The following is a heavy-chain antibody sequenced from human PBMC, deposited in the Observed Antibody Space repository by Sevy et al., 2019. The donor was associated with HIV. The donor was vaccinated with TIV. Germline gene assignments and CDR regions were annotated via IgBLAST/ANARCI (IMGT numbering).Heavy chain of an antibody. J-gene: IGHJ4*02. D-gene: IGHD6-19*01. CDR3: TRDAGYSVGWYPSNY. CDR1: GFSVSSHA. CDR2: LSYDGSTQ. V-gene: IGHV3-30*04. Sequence: GGSLRLSCAASGFSVSSHAMHWVRQAPGKGLEWVALLSYDGSTQYYADSVKGRFSISRDNSKNILYLQMNCLRPADTALYYCTRDAGYSVGWYPSNYWGQGTLVTVSS.